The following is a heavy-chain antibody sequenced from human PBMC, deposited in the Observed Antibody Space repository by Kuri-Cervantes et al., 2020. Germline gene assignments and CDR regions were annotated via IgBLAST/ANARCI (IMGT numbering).Heavy chain of an antibody. CDR2: ISAYNGNT. CDR1: GYTFTSYG. CDR3: ARMIAYGSGSRFREDV. V-gene: IGHV1-18*01. J-gene: IGHJ6*02. D-gene: IGHD3-10*01. Sequence: ASVKVSCKASGYTFTSYGISWVRQAPGQGLEWIGWISAYNGNTNYAQKLQGRVTMTTDTSTSTAYMELRSLRSDDTAVYYCARMIAYGSGSRFREDVWGQGTTVTVSS.